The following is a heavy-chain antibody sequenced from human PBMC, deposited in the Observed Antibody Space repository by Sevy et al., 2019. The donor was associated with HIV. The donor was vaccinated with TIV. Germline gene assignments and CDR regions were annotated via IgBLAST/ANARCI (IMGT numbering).Heavy chain of an antibody. J-gene: IGHJ4*02. Sequence: GGSLRLSCAASGFTFSSYAMHWVRQAPGKGLEWVAVISYDGSNKYYADSVKDRFTISRDNSKNTLYLQMNSLRAEDTAVYYCARGRIAVAGTHFDYWGQGTLVTVSS. CDR1: GFTFSSYA. CDR2: ISYDGSNK. D-gene: IGHD6-19*01. CDR3: ARGRIAVAGTHFDY. V-gene: IGHV3-30-3*01.